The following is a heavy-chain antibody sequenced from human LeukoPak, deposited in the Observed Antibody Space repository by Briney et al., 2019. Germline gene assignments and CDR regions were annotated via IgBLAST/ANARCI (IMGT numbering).Heavy chain of an antibody. V-gene: IGHV1-24*01. Sequence: ASVKVSCKVSGYTLTELSMHCVRQAPGKGLEWMGGFDPEDGETIYAQKFQGRVTMTEDTSTDTADMELSSLRSEDTAVYYRATELATVITIARRYWGQGTLVTVSS. CDR2: FDPEDGET. D-gene: IGHD4-23*01. J-gene: IGHJ4*02. CDR3: ATELATVITIARRY. CDR1: GYTLTELS.